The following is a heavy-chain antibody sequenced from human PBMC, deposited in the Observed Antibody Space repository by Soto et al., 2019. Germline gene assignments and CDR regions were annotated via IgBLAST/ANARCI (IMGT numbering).Heavy chain of an antibody. J-gene: IGHJ4*02. CDR1: GFTFTYFS. CDR3: TREIPYFDS. Sequence: GGSLRLSCAPSGFTFTYFSISWVRQAPGRGLEWVGFIRSKDYGGTPEYAASVKGRFAISRDDSTGIAYLQMNSLKNEDTAVYYCTREIPYFDSWGQGTLVTVSS. V-gene: IGHV3-49*02. CDR2: IRSKDYGGTP.